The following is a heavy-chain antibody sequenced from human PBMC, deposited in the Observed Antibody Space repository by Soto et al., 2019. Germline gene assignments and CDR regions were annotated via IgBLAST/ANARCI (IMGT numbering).Heavy chain of an antibody. CDR2: IYYSGST. Sequence: QVQLQESGPGLVKPSQTLSLTCTVSGGSISSVGYYWSWIRQHPGKGLEWIGYIYYSGSTYYNPSRNSRVTISVDTSKHQFSLKLSSVAAAETAVDYGASQRIQLWLPFDYWGQGTLVTVSS. V-gene: IGHV4-31*03. CDR3: ASQRIQLWLPFDY. CDR1: GGSISSVGYY. D-gene: IGHD5-18*01. J-gene: IGHJ4*02.